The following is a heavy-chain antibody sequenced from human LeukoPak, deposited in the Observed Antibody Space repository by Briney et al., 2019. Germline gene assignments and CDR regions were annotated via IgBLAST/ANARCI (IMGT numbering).Heavy chain of an antibody. CDR3: ASSYGSALDI. CDR2: ISYDGSNK. V-gene: IGHV3-30-3*01. D-gene: IGHD3-16*01. CDR1: GFTFSSYA. J-gene: IGHJ3*02. Sequence: GGSLRLSCAASGFTFSSYAMHWVRQAPGKGLEWVAVISYDGSNKYYADSVKGRFTISRDNSKNTLYLQMNSLRAEDTAVYYCASSYGSALDIWGQGTMVSVSS.